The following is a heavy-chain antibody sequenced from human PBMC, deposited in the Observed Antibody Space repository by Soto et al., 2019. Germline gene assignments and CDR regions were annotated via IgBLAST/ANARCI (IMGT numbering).Heavy chain of an antibody. CDR1: GGTFSSYA. V-gene: IGHV1-69*13. J-gene: IGHJ6*02. Sequence: SVKVSCKASGGTFSSYAISWVRQAPGQGLEWMGGIIPIFGAANYAQKFQGRVTITADESTSTAYMELSSLRSEDTAVYYCARDHINYYGMDVWGQGTTVTVSS. CDR3: ARDHINYYGMDV. CDR2: IIPIFGAA.